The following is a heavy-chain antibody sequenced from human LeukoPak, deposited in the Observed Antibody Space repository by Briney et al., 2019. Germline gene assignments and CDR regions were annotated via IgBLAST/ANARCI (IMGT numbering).Heavy chain of an antibody. CDR1: GGSISSYY. V-gene: IGHV4-59*01. Sequence: SETLSLTCTVSGGSISSYYWSWIRKPPGKGLEWIGHIYNGGSTNYSPSLKSRVTISVDTSKNQFSLKLSSVTAADTAVYYCARFKRAGGWSYFDYWGQGTLVTVSS. D-gene: IGHD6-19*01. J-gene: IGHJ4*02. CDR3: ARFKRAGGWSYFDY. CDR2: IYNGGST.